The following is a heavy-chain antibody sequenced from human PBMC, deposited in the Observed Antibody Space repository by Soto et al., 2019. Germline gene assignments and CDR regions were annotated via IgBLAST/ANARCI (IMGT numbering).Heavy chain of an antibody. D-gene: IGHD1-1*01. Sequence: XGSLRSPCVAARLTPSDHYKSWNRQPPGKGLEWIRYSCNAVSFTRYADSVKGRFSISRDNAKSSLYLHISSLRGDDTATYYSVKSGYNYNLLDYLRQGPPVTVSS. V-gene: IGHV3-11*06. CDR1: RLTPSDHY. CDR3: VKSGYNYNLLDY. CDR2: SCNAVSFT. J-gene: IGHJ4*02.